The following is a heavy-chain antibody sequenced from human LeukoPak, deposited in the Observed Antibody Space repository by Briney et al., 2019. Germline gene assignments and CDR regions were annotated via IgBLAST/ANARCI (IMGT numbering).Heavy chain of an antibody. V-gene: IGHV3-48*03. D-gene: IGHD3-3*01. CDR3: VGRFLEWSDD. CDR1: GFTLSSYE. Sequence: PGGSLRLSCAAPGFTLSSYEINWVRQAPGKGLEWVSYISSSGTTIYYADSVKGRFTISGDNAKNSLYLQMDSLRAEDTAVYYCVGRFLEWSDDWGQGTLVTVSS. CDR2: ISSSGTTI. J-gene: IGHJ4*02.